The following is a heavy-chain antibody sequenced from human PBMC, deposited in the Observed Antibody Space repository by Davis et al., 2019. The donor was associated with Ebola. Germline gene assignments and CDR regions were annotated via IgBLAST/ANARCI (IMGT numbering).Heavy chain of an antibody. CDR3: ARDQADIVVVVAATNWFDP. CDR1: GFIFKTYT. V-gene: IGHV3-21*01. J-gene: IGHJ5*02. CDR2: ISSDSDYI. Sequence: PGGSLRLSCAASGFIFKTYTMHWVRQAPGKGLEWVSSISSDSDYIYYADSVKGRFTISRDNSKNTLYLQMNSLRAEDTAVYYCARDQADIVVVVAATNWFDPWGQGTLVTVSS. D-gene: IGHD2-15*01.